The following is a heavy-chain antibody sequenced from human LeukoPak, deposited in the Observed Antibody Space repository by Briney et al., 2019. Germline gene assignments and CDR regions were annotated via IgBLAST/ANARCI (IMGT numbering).Heavy chain of an antibody. CDR2: ISGDDSST. J-gene: IGHJ4*02. CDR3: AKDRAPLLAGPSFYFDY. CDR1: GFTFSRYG. Sequence: PGGSLRLSCGASGFTFSRYGMHWVRQAPGKGLEWVSLISGDDSSTYYADSVKGRFTISRDNSKNSLYLQMNSLRTEDTALYYCAKDRAPLLAGPSFYFDYWGQGTLVTVSS. D-gene: IGHD6-19*01. V-gene: IGHV3-43*02.